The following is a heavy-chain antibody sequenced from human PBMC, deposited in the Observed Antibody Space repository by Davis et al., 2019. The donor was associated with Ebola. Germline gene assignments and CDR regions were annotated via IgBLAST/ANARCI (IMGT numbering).Heavy chain of an antibody. CDR3: ARGQYGYPRDAFDI. Sequence: PSETLSLTCAVYGGSFTIYYWSWIRQPPGKGLEWIGEINHSGDTNYNPSLKSRVSISVDTSKNQFSLKLSSVTAADTAVYYCARGQYGYPRDAFDIWGQGTMVTVSS. CDR2: INHSGDT. D-gene: IGHD1-1*01. V-gene: IGHV4-34*01. CDR1: GGSFTIYY. J-gene: IGHJ3*02.